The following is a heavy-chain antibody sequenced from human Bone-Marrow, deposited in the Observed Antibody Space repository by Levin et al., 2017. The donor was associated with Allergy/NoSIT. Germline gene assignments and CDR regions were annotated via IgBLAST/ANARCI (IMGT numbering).Heavy chain of an antibody. V-gene: IGHV3-48*03. J-gene: IGHJ4*02. CDR3: ARDRHSESSYYHYFDY. CDR1: GFTFNNYE. D-gene: IGHD1-26*01. CDR2: ITTSGTVT. Sequence: GGSLRLSCAASGFTFNNYEMDWVRQAPGKGLEWVAYITTSGTVTHYGDSVKGRFTISRDNAKNSLYLQMDSLRAEDTAVYYCARDRHSESSYYHYFDYWGQGNTVTVSS.